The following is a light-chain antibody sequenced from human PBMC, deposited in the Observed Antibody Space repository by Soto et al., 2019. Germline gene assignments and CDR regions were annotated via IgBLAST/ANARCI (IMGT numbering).Light chain of an antibody. Sequence: QPVLTQSSSASASLGSSVKLTCTLSSGHSSYIIAWNQQQPGKAPRYLMKLEGSGSYNKGSGVPDRFSGSSSGADRYLTISNLQSEDEADYYCETWDSNTAVFGGGTQLTV. CDR3: ETWDSNTAV. CDR2: LEGSGSY. CDR1: SGHSSYI. V-gene: IGLV4-60*03. J-gene: IGLJ7*01.